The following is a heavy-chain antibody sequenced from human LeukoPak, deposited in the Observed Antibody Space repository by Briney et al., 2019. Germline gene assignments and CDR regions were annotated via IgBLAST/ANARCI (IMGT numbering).Heavy chain of an antibody. CDR2: INPNRGGT. Sequence: ASVKVSCKASGYTFTGYYMHWVRPAPGQGLEWMGRINPNRGGTNDAQKFQGRVTMTRDTSISTAYMELGRLRSDDTAVYYCARVLYDSSGYYYSLLDYWGQGTLVTVSS. J-gene: IGHJ4*02. V-gene: IGHV1-2*06. CDR3: ARVLYDSSGYYYSLLDY. D-gene: IGHD3-22*01. CDR1: GYTFTGYY.